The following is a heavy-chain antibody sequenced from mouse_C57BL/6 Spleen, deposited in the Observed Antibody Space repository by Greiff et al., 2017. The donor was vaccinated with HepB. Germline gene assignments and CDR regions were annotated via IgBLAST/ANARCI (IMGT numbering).Heavy chain of an antibody. D-gene: IGHD2-1*01. V-gene: IGHV1-80*01. CDR3: ARWGLRNYGNYYAMDY. CDR2: IYPGDGDT. Sequence: QVQLQQSGAELVKPGASVKISCKASGYAFSSYWMNWVKQRPGKGLEWIGQIYPGDGDTNYNGKFKGKATLTADKSSRTAYMQLSSLTSEDSAVYFCARWGLRNYGNYYAMDYWGQGTSVTVSS. CDR1: GYAFSSYW. J-gene: IGHJ4*01.